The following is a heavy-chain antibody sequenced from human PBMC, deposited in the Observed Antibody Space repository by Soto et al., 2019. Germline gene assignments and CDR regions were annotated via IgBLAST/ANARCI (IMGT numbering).Heavy chain of an antibody. Sequence: SETLSLTCAVYGGSFSGYYWSWIRQPPGKGLEWIGEINHSGSTNYNPSLKSRVTISVDTSKNQFSLKLSSVTAADTAVYYCARGGGLVADDAFDIWGQGTMVTVSS. CDR1: GGSFSGYY. V-gene: IGHV4-34*01. J-gene: IGHJ3*02. CDR3: ARGGGLVADDAFDI. D-gene: IGHD2-8*02. CDR2: INHSGST.